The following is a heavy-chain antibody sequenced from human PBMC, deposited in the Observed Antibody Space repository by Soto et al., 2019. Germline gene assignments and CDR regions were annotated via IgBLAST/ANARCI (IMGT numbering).Heavy chain of an antibody. Sequence: QVQLVESGGGVVQPGRSLRLSCAASGFTFSSYAMHWVRQAPGKGLEWVAVISHDGNNKYFADSVKGRFTVSRDHSKNTLYLQMNSLRFEDTAVYYCARDYGFRSGSPALFDYWGPGTLVTVSS. V-gene: IGHV3-30-3*01. J-gene: IGHJ4*02. CDR1: GFTFSSYA. CDR3: ARDYGFRSGSPALFDY. CDR2: ISHDGNNK. D-gene: IGHD3-10*01.